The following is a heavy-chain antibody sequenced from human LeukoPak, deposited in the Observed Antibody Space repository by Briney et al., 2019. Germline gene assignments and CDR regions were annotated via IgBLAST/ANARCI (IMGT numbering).Heavy chain of an antibody. CDR3: AKDLTGYHDY. J-gene: IGHJ4*02. CDR1: GFNFSSFW. V-gene: IGHV3-74*01. CDR2: INTDGSTT. Sequence: PGGSLRLSCADSGFNFSSFWMHWVRQAPGKGLVWVSRINTDGSTTSYADSVKGRFTISRDNAKNTLYLQMNSLRAEDTAIYYCAKDLTGYHDYWGQGTLVTVSS. D-gene: IGHD3-9*01.